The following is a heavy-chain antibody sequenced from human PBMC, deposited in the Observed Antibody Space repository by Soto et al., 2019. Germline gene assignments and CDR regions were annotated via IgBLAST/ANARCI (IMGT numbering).Heavy chain of an antibody. Sequence: GGSLRLSCAASGFTFSSSWMYWVRQAPGKGLEWVAVIWYDGSNKYYADSVKGRFTISRDNSKNTLYLQMNSLRAEDTAVYYCARDDHSSSWYLAWGRDATPNYYYGMDVWGQGTKVTVSS. J-gene: IGHJ6*02. CDR3: ARDDHSSSWYLAWGRDATPNYYYGMDV. V-gene: IGHV3-33*08. CDR2: IWYDGSNK. D-gene: IGHD6-13*01. CDR1: GFTFSSSW.